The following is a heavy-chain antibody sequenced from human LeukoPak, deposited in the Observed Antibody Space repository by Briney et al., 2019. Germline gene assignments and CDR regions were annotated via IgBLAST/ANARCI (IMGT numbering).Heavy chain of an antibody. J-gene: IGHJ5*02. V-gene: IGHV1-69*13. D-gene: IGHD6-13*01. CDR2: IIPIFGTT. CDR3: ARVGGGSSTWYGWFEP. Sequence: ASVKVSCKASGGTFSSYAISWVRQAPGQGLEWMGGIIPIFGTTNYAPKFQGRVTFTADESTSTVYMELSSLRSEDTAVYYCARVGGGSSTWYGWFEPWGQGTLVTVSS. CDR1: GGTFSSYA.